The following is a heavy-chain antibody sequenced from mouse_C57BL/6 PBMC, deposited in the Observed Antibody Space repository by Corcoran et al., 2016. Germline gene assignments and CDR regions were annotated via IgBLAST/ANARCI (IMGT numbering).Heavy chain of an antibody. CDR2: IYPRSGNT. D-gene: IGHD3-2*02. CDR1: GYTFTSYG. CDR3: ARFSSGPGYFDY. V-gene: IGHV1-81*01. Sequence: QVQLQQSGAELARPGASVKLSCKASGYTFTSYGISWVKQRTGQGLEWIGEIYPRSGNTYYNEKFKGKATLTADKSSSTAYMELRSLTSEDSAVYFCARFSSGPGYFDYWGQGTTLTVSS. J-gene: IGHJ2*01.